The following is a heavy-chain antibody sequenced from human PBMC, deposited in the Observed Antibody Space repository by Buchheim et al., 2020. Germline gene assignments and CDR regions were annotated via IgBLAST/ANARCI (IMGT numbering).Heavy chain of an antibody. D-gene: IGHD3-9*01. J-gene: IGHJ5*02. CDR3: ARDGRYLNWFDP. V-gene: IGHV4-34*01. CDR1: GGSFSGYY. CDR2: INHSEST. Sequence: QVQLQQWGAGLLKPSETLSLTCAVYGGSFSGYYWSWIRQPPGKGLEWIGEINHSESTNYNPSLKGRVTISVDTSKIQFSLKLSSVTAADTAVYYCARDGRYLNWFDPWGQGTL.